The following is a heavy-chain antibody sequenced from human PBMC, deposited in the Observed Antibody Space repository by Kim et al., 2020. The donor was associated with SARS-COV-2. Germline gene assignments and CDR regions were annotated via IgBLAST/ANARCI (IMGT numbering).Heavy chain of an antibody. CDR2: ISAYNGNT. D-gene: IGHD6-19*01. V-gene: IGHV1-18*04. J-gene: IGHJ5*02. Sequence: ASVKVSCKASGYTFTSYGISWVRQAPGQGLEWMGWISAYNGNTNYAQKLQGRVTMTTDTSTSTAYMELRSLRSDDTAVYYCARDLGEQWLGPIGWFDPWGQGTLVTVSS. CDR3: ARDLGEQWLGPIGWFDP. CDR1: GYTFTSYG.